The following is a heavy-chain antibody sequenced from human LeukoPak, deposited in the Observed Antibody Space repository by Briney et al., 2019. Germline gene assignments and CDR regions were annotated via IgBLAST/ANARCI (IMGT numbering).Heavy chain of an antibody. Sequence: SETLSLTCTVSGVSISSSSYYWGWIRQPPGKGLEWIGSIYYSGSTYYNPSLKSRVTISVDTSKNQFSLKLSSVTAADTAVYYCARGTSGSSDAFDIWGQGTMVTVSS. CDR1: GVSISSSSYY. CDR2: IYYSGST. D-gene: IGHD2-15*01. J-gene: IGHJ3*02. V-gene: IGHV4-39*01. CDR3: ARGTSGSSDAFDI.